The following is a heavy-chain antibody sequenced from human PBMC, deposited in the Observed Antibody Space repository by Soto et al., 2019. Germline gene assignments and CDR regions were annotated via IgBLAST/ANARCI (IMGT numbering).Heavy chain of an antibody. CDR3: AREPLWSGPLPLDAFDL. Sequence: PGGSLRLFSAASGFVVTNYYMSWVRQAPGKGLEWVAVFFIGGDTHYAESVKGRFTISRDNSKNTLYLQMNSLRAEDTAVYYCAREPLWSGPLPLDAFDLCVQGTLVTVSS. CDR1: GFVVTNYY. J-gene: IGHJ3*01. D-gene: IGHD3-3*01. V-gene: IGHV3-53*01. CDR2: FFIGGDT.